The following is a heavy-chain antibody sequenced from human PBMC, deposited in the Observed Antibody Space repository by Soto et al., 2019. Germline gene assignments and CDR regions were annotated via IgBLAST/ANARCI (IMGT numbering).Heavy chain of an antibody. V-gene: IGHV3-33*01. CDR1: GFTFSSYG. Sequence: QVQLVESGGGVVQPGRSLSLSCAASGFTFSSYGIHWVRQAPAKGLEWVAVIWYDGSNKYYADSVKGRFTISRDNSKNTLYLQMNSLRDEDTAVYYCAREVLVRGIKYHGMDVWGQGTTVTVSS. CDR3: AREVLVRGIKYHGMDV. J-gene: IGHJ6*02. D-gene: IGHD3-10*01. CDR2: IWYDGSNK.